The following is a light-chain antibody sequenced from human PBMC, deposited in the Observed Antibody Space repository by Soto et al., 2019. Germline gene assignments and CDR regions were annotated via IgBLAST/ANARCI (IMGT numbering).Light chain of an antibody. CDR1: QSISHY. J-gene: IGKJ2*01. V-gene: IGKV1-5*01. CDR2: DAS. CDR3: QQYKSDST. Sequence: DIQMTQSPASLSASVGDRVTITCRASQSISHYLAWYQQKPGKAPKLLIYDASTLQGGIPFRFSGSGSGTKFTLIISSLQPDDFATYYCQQYKSDSTFGQGTKLGSK.